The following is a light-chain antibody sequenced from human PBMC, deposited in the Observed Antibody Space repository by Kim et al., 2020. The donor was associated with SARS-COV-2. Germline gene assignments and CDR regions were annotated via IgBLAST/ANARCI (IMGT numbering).Light chain of an antibody. V-gene: IGLV3-19*01. CDR1: SLRSYY. Sequence: SSELTQDPAVSVALGQTVRITCQGDSLRSYYATWYQQKPGQAPILVIYGKNNRPSGSPDRFPGSSSGNTASLTITGTQAGDEADYYCNSRDSNDNVVFGG. CDR3: NSRDSNDNVV. CDR2: GKN. J-gene: IGLJ2*01.